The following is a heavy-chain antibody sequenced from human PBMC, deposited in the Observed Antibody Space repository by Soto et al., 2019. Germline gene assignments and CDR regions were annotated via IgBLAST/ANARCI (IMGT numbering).Heavy chain of an antibody. D-gene: IGHD6-25*01. CDR1: GFTSSTFW. Sequence: EVRLVESGGGLVQPGGSLRLSCAASGFTSSTFWMSWARQAPGKGLEWVANIKNDGSERYYVDSVKGRFTIYRDNVKNSLYLYLQMNRLRAEDTAVYYCASGGDWGKGTLVTVSS. J-gene: IGHJ4*02. CDR2: IKNDGSER. V-gene: IGHV3-7*01. CDR3: ASGGD.